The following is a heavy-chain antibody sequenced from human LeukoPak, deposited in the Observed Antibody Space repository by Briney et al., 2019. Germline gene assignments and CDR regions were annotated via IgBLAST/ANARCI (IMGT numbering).Heavy chain of an antibody. CDR1: GFTVSTNY. D-gene: IGHD1-26*01. CDR3: VRGGGTYHFDY. V-gene: IGHV3-53*01. Sequence: GGSLRLSCAPSGFTVSTNYMTWVRQAPGKGLEWVAMIYSGGDTYYADTVKGRFTTSRDNSKYTLYLQMNSLRAEDTAVYYCVRGGGTYHFDYWGQGTLVTVSS. J-gene: IGHJ4*02. CDR2: IYSGGDT.